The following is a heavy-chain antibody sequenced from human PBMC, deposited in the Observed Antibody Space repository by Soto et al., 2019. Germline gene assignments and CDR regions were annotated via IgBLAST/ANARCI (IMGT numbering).Heavy chain of an antibody. CDR1: GFTFSAYG. D-gene: IGHD2-2*01. Sequence: GGSLRLSCAASGFTFSAYGMHWARQAPGKGLEWVAVIWYDGSNKYYADSVKGRFTISRDNSKNTLYLQMNSLRAEDTAVYYCARVDPPAKSWGQGTLVTVSS. J-gene: IGHJ5*02. V-gene: IGHV3-33*01. CDR2: IWYDGSNK. CDR3: ARVDPPAKS.